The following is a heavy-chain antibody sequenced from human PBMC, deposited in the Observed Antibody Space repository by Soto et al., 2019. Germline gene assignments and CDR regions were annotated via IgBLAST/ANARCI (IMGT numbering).Heavy chain of an antibody. J-gene: IGHJ4*02. V-gene: IGHV4-31*03. CDR1: GGSISSGGYY. CDR2: IYYSGST. CDR3: ARYWAVTTYFDY. Sequence: SETLSLTCTVSGGSISSGGYYWSWIRQHPGKGLEWIGYIYYSGSTYYNPSLKSRVTISVDTSKNQFSLKLSSVTAADTAVYYCARYWAVTTYFDYWGQGTLVTVSS. D-gene: IGHD4-4*01.